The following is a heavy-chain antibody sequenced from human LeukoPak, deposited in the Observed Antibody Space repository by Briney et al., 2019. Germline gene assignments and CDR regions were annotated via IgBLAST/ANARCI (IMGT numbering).Heavy chain of an antibody. V-gene: IGHV3-7*01. J-gene: IGHJ3*02. D-gene: IGHD6-19*01. CDR2: IKQDGSEK. CDR3: ATSQTTSGRYGNAFDI. Sequence: PGGSLRLSCTSSEITFSSYWMSWVRQAPGKGLELVANIKQDGSEKYYVDSLKGRFTISRDNAKNSLYLQMNSLRAEDTAVYYCATSQTTSGRYGNAFDIWGQGTMVTVSS. CDR1: EITFSSYW.